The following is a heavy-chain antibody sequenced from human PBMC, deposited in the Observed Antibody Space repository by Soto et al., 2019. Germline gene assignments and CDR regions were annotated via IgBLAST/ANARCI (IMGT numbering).Heavy chain of an antibody. CDR2: IYPGKSDT. D-gene: IGHD6-19*01. CDR1: GYSFTSYW. J-gene: IGHJ6*02. Sequence: GESLKISCKGSGYSFTSYWIGWVRQMPGKGLEWKGIIYPGKSDTRYSPSFQGQVTISADKSISTAYLQWSSLKASDTAMYYCARHGNIAVADQLADYYYYYGMDVWGQGTTVTVSS. CDR3: ARHGNIAVADQLADYYYYYGMDV. V-gene: IGHV5-51*01.